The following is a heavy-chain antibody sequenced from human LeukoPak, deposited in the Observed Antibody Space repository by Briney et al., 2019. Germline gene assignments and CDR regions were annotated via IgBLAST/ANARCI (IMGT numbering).Heavy chain of an antibody. J-gene: IGHJ3*02. CDR2: ISGSGGST. D-gene: IGHD3-22*01. CDR1: GFTFSSYA. CDR3: AKVSSPSYYDSSGYYPAFDI. Sequence: GGSLRLSCAASGFTFSSYAMSWVRQAPGKGLEWVSAISGSGGSTYYADSVKGRFTISRVNSKNTLYLQMNSLRAEDTAVYYCAKVSSPSYYDSSGYYPAFDIWGQGTMVTVSS. V-gene: IGHV3-23*01.